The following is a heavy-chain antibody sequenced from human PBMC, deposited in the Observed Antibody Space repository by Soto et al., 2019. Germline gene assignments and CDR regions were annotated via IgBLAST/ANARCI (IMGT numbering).Heavy chain of an antibody. D-gene: IGHD5-18*01. Sequence: SVKVSCRASGGTFSSYAVSWVRQAPGQGLEWMGGIIPIFGTANYAQKFQGRVTITADESTSTAYMELSSLRSEDTAVYYCARARGTAMVLLYNWFDPWGQGTLVTVSS. CDR3: ARARGTAMVLLYNWFDP. CDR1: GGTFSSYA. V-gene: IGHV1-69*13. J-gene: IGHJ5*02. CDR2: IIPIFGTA.